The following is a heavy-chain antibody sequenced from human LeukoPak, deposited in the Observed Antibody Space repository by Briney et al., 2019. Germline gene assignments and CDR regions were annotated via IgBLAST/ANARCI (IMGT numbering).Heavy chain of an antibody. CDR3: ARMTSGAFDM. J-gene: IGHJ3*02. CDR1: SGSFNGYY. Sequence: SETLSLNCAVYSGSFNGYYWSWIRQPPGKGLEWIGEINHSGSTNYNPSLKSRVTMSVDTSKNQFSLRLSSVTAADPAVYYCARMTSGAFDMWGQGTMVTVSS. CDR2: INHSGST. V-gene: IGHV4-34*01.